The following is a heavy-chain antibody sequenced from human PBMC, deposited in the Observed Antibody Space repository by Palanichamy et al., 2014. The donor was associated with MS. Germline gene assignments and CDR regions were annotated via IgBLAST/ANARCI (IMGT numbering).Heavy chain of an antibody. D-gene: IGHD3-3*02. CDR1: GFTFSSHA. CDR2: ISSNAGNT. J-gene: IGHJ4*02. CDR3: AKGLLLLAVFFDY. Sequence: EVQLLESGGGLVKPGGSLRLSCAGSGFTFSSHAMSWVRQAPGKGLEWVSTISSNAGNTYYADSVKGRFTISRDNSKNTMYLQMNSLRAEDTALYYCAKGLLLLAVFFDYWGQGILVTVSS. V-gene: IGHV3-23*01.